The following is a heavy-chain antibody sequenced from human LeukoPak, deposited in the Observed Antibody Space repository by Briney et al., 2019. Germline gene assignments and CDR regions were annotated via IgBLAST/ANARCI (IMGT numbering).Heavy chain of an antibody. J-gene: IGHJ4*02. Sequence: VGSLRLSCAASGFTFSSYWMHWVRQAPGKGLVWVSRINSDGSSTSYADSVKGRFTISRDNAKNTLYLQMNSLRAEDTAVYYCARDSHGDYVDFDYWGQGTLVTVSS. CDR3: ARDSHGDYVDFDY. CDR2: INSDGSST. CDR1: GFTFSSYW. D-gene: IGHD4-17*01. V-gene: IGHV3-74*01.